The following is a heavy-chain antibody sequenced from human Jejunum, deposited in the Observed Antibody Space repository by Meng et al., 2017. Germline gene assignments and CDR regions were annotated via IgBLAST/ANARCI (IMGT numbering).Heavy chain of an antibody. D-gene: IGHD3-16*01. CDR3: ARGVGDIRFGFDY. CDR1: GDSSSSTSW. V-gene: IGHV4-4*02. J-gene: IGHJ4*02. CDR2: IYHSGRS. Sequence: VPLQESGPGLVKPSATLSLTCDVSGDSSSSTSWWDWLRQPPGKGLEWIGEIYHSGRSNFIPSLKSRVSISLDESKNQFSLTLNSVTAADTAVYYCARGVGDIRFGFDYWGQGILVTVSS.